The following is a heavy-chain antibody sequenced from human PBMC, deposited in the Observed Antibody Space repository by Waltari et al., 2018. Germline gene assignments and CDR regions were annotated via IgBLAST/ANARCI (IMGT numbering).Heavy chain of an antibody. J-gene: IGHJ5*02. CDR1: GYTFTSYD. CDR3: ARGRPLKLWLGGDWFDP. V-gene: IGHV1-8*01. Sequence: QVQLVQSGAEVKKPGASVKVSCKASGYTFTSYDINWVRQATGQGLEWMGWMNPNSGNTGYAQKFQGRVTMTRNTSISTAYMELSSLRSEDTAVYYCARGRPLKLWLGGDWFDPWGQGTLVTVSS. D-gene: IGHD3-10*01. CDR2: MNPNSGNT.